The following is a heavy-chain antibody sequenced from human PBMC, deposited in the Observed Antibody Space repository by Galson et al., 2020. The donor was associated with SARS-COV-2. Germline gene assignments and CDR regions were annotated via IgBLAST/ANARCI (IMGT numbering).Heavy chain of an antibody. Sequence: ASVKVSCAASGFTFSSYWMSWVRQAPGKGLEWVANIKQDGSEKYYVDSVKGRFTISRDNAKNSLYLQMNSLRAEDTAVYYCTRGTRMPMADISGFESWGQGTLVTVSS. CDR1: GFTFSSYW. V-gene: IGHV3-7*01. D-gene: IGHD3-9*01. CDR3: TRGTRMPMADISGFES. J-gene: IGHJ4*02. CDR2: IKQDGSEK.